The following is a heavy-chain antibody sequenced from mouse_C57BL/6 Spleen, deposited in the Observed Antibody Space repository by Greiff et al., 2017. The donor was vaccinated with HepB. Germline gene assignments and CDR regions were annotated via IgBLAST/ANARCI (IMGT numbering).Heavy chain of an antibody. V-gene: IGHV1-53*01. Sequence: QVQLQQPGTELVKPGASVKLSCKASGYTFTSYWMHWVKQRPGQGLEWIGNINPSNGGTKYNEKFKSKATLTVDKSSSTAYMQLSSLKSEDSAVYYWARDDYGRYFDVLGPGTPVHVSS. CDR1: GYTFTSYW. CDR2: INPSNGGT. D-gene: IGHD2-4*01. CDR3: ARDDYGRYFDV. J-gene: IGHJ1*01.